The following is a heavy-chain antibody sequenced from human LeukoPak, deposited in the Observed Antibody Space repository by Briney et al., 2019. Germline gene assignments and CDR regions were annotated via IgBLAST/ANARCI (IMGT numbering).Heavy chain of an antibody. V-gene: IGHV3-48*04. J-gene: IGHJ4*02. CDR2: ISGSSTTI. D-gene: IGHD4-11*01. CDR1: GFTFSSYS. Sequence: GGSLRLSCAGSGFTFSSYSMNWVRQAPGKGLEWVSYISGSSTTIYYADSVKGRFTISRDNAKNSLYLQMNSLRAEDTAVYYCARVDYSNYGRHRMYYFDYWGQGTLVTVSS. CDR3: ARVDYSNYGRHRMYYFDY.